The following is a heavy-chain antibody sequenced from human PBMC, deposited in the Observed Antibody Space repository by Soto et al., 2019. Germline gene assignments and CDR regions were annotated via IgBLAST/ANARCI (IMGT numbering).Heavy chain of an antibody. J-gene: IGHJ6*02. D-gene: IGHD1-1*01. CDR3: ARDGSRGYDMDV. Sequence: EVQVVESGGGLIQPGGSLRLSCAGSGFDFGNYNMDWVRQAPGKGLEWISYISNTARTIFYADSVKGRFTISRDNARNSLFLQRSSLRDEGPAVYYCARDGSRGYDMDVWGQGTTVTVSS. CDR2: ISNTARTI. V-gene: IGHV3-48*02. CDR1: GFDFGNYN.